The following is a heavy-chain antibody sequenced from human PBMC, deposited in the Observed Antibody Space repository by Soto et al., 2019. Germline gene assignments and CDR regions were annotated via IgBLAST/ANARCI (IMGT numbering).Heavy chain of an antibody. CDR1: GFTFSSYW. D-gene: IGHD6-19*01. CDR3: AVAVAGPTAIGY. J-gene: IGHJ4*02. V-gene: IGHV3-74*01. Sequence: EVQLVESGGGLVQPGWSLRLSCAASGFTFSSYWMHWVRQAPGKGLVWVSRINSDGSSTSYADSVKGRFTISRDNAKNTLYLQLNSLRAEDTAVSYCAVAVAGPTAIGYWGQGTLVTVSS. CDR2: INSDGSST.